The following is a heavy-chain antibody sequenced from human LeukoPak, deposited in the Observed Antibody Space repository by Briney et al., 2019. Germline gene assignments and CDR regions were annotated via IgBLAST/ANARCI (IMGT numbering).Heavy chain of an antibody. Sequence: PSETLSLTCTVSGVTISSYYWSWIRQPPGKRLEWIGYIYYSGSTNYNPSLKSRVTISVDASKNQFSLTLSSVTAADTAVYYCARRGYDSSGSFQYWGQGTLVTVSS. V-gene: IGHV4-59*01. CDR2: IYYSGST. CDR3: ARRGYDSSGSFQY. J-gene: IGHJ4*02. CDR1: GVTISSYY. D-gene: IGHD3-22*01.